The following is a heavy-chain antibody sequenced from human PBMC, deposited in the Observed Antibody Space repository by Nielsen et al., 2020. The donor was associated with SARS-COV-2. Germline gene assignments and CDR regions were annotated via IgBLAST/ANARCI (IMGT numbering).Heavy chain of an antibody. CDR1: GGATSSGGYS. J-gene: IGHJ3*02. Sequence: SETLSLTCVVSGGATSSGGYSWSWIRQPPGKGLEWIGYIYHSGRTYYNPSLKSRVTISVDRSKNQFSLKLSSVTAADTAVYYCARGGRITFGGADDAFDIWGQGTMVTVSS. CDR3: ARGGRITFGGADDAFDI. CDR2: IYHSGRT. D-gene: IGHD3-16*01. V-gene: IGHV4-30-2*01.